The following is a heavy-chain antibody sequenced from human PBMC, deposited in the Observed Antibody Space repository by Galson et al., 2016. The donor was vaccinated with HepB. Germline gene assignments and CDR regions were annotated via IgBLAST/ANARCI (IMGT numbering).Heavy chain of an antibody. CDR2: TRNKVNSYTT. Sequence: SLRLSCAASGFRFSEHYMDWVRQAPGKGLEWVGRTRNKVNSYTTEYAASVKGRFTISRDDSKSIAYLQMNSLKIEETAVYYCTRAAQPNYYYYYMDGWGKGTTVTVSS. CDR3: TRAAQPNYYYYYMDG. V-gene: IGHV3-72*01. J-gene: IGHJ6*03. D-gene: IGHD1-14*01. CDR1: GFRFSEHY.